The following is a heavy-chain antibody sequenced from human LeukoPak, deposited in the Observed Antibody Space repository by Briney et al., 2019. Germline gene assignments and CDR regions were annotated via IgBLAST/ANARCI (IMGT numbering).Heavy chain of an antibody. CDR1: GYSISSGYY. D-gene: IGHD5-18*01. CDR2: ISHSGST. CDR3: ARLLDTAMAFDY. Sequence: NPSEILSLTCAVSGYSISSGYYWGWIRRPPGKGLEWIGSISHSGSTYHNPSLKSRVTISVDTSENQFSLKLSSVTAADTAVYYCARLLDTAMAFDYWGQGTLVTVSS. J-gene: IGHJ4*02. V-gene: IGHV4-38-2*01.